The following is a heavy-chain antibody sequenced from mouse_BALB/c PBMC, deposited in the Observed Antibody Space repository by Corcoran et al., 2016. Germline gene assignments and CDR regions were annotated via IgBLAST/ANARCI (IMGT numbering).Heavy chain of an antibody. CDR3: ARNGDPAWFAY. Sequence: QVQLQQSGAELMKPGASVKISCKATGYTFSSYWIEWVKQRPGHGLEWIGEFLPGSGSTNYNEKFKGKATFTADTSSNTAYMQLSSLTSEDSAVYYCARNGDPAWFAYWGQGTLVTVSA. CDR2: FLPGSGST. CDR1: GYTFSSYW. V-gene: IGHV1-9*01. J-gene: IGHJ3*01.